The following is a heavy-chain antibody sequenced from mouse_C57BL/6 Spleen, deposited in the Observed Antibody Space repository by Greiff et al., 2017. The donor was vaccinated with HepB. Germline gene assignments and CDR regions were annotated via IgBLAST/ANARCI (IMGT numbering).Heavy chain of an antibody. J-gene: IGHJ1*03. D-gene: IGHD1-1*01. CDR2: IYPGDGDT. CDR1: GYAFSSSW. CDR3: ARDGDYGSSYVWYFDV. V-gene: IGHV1-82*01. Sequence: VQLQESGPELVKPGASVKISCKASGYAFSSSWMNWVKQRPGKGLEWIGRIYPGDGDTNYNGKFKGKATLTADKSSSTAYMQLSSLTSEDSAVYFCARDGDYGSSYVWYFDVWGTGTTVTVSS.